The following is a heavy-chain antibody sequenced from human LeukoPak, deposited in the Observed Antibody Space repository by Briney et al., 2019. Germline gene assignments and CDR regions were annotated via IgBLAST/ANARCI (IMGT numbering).Heavy chain of an antibody. Sequence: GGSLRLSCAASGFTFSSYSMNWVRQAPGKGLEWVSSISSSSSYIYYAGSVKGRFTISRDNAKNSLYLQMNSLRAEDTSAYYGEREWLRLPDYWGQGTLVTVSS. CDR2: ISSSSSYI. V-gene: IGHV3-21*01. J-gene: IGHJ4*02. CDR3: EREWLRLPDY. CDR1: GFTFSSYS. D-gene: IGHD5-12*01.